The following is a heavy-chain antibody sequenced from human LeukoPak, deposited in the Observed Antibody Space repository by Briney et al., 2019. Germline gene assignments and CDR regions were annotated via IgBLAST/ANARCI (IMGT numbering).Heavy chain of an antibody. V-gene: IGHV1-58*02. CDR2: IVVGSGNT. J-gene: IGHJ5*02. CDR1: GFTFTSSA. D-gene: IGHD1-1*01. Sequence: SVKVSCKASGFTFTSSAMQWVRQARGQRLEWTGWIVVGSGNTNYAQKFQERVTITRDMSTSTAYMELSSLRSEDTAVYYCAAETFGTTGTTADPWGQGTLVTVSS. CDR3: AAETFGTTGTTADP.